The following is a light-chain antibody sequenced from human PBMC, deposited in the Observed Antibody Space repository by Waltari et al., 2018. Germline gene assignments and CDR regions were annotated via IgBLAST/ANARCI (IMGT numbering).Light chain of an antibody. CDR3: SSYTSSSTLGVV. Sequence: QSALTQPASVSGSPGQSITISCTGTSSDVGGYNYVSWSQQHLGKAPKLMIYDVSNRPSGVSNRFSGSKSGNTASLTISGLQAEDEADYYCSSYTSSSTLGVVFGGGTKLTVL. CDR1: SSDVGGYNY. V-gene: IGLV2-14*03. CDR2: DVS. J-gene: IGLJ2*01.